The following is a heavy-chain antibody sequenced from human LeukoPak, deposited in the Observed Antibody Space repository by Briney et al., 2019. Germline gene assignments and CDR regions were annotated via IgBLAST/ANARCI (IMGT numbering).Heavy chain of an antibody. CDR1: GYTFTSYY. CDR3: AKGGFFLREPPGY. CDR2: FNPSGIST. Sequence: ASVKVSCKASGYTFTSYYMHWGRQAPGQGLEWMGIFNPSGISTSYARKFQGRVTMTRDMSTSTVYMELSSLRSEDTAVYYCAKGGFFLREPPGYWGQGTLVTVSS. V-gene: IGHV1-46*01. J-gene: IGHJ4*02. D-gene: IGHD3-16*01.